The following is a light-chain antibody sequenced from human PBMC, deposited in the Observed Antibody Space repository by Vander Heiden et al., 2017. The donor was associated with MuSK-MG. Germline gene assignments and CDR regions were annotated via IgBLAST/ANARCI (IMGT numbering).Light chain of an antibody. Sequence: QSALTQPASVSGSPGQSITISCTGTSSDVGNYNLVSWYQQHPGKAPKLMIYEGKKRASGLSNRFPGSKSCNTAPLTIPGLQAEDEDDYYFWPYAGDKGVFGNGTKVTVL. CDR3: WPYAGDKGV. CDR1: SSDVGNYNL. CDR2: EGK. V-gene: IGLV2-23*01. J-gene: IGLJ1*01.